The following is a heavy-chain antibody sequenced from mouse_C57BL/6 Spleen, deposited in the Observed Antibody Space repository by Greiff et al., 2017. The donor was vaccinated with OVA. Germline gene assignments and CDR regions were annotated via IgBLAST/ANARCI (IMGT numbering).Heavy chain of an antibody. D-gene: IGHD2-3*01. V-gene: IGHV1-64*01. CDR3: AKGGGYYPYFDY. Sequence: VQLQQTGAELVKPGASVKLSCKASGYTFTSYWMHWVKQRPGQGLEWIGMIHPNSGSTNYNEKFKSKATLTVDKSSSTAYMQLSSLTSEDSAVYYCAKGGGYYPYFDYWGQGTTLTVSS. CDR1: GYTFTSYW. J-gene: IGHJ2*01. CDR2: IHPNSGST.